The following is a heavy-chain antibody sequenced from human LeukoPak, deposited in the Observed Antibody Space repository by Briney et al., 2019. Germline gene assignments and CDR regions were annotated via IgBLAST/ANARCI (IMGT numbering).Heavy chain of an antibody. J-gene: IGHJ4*02. D-gene: IGHD1-7*01. Sequence: PSETLSLTCAVYGGSFSGYYWSWIRQPPGKGLEWIGSISYSGSTNYNPSLKSRVTMSVDTSKNQFSLNLTSVTAADTAVYYCARRGTTVVVDYWGQGTLVIVSS. V-gene: IGHV4-34*01. CDR3: ARRGTTVVVDY. CDR1: GGSFSGYY. CDR2: ISYSGST.